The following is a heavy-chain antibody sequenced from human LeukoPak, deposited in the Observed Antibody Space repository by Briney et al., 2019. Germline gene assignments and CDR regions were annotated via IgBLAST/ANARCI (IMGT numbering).Heavy chain of an antibody. V-gene: IGHV3-23*01. Sequence: GGSLRLSCAASGFIFGSKAMSWVRQAPGKGLEWVSAISGTGGSIYYADSVKGRFTISRDNSKSTLYLQMNSLRAEDTAVYYCAKGMGGLPTCMDVWGKGTTVTVSS. CDR2: ISGTGGSI. J-gene: IGHJ6*03. CDR1: GFIFGSKA. D-gene: IGHD3-16*01. CDR3: AKGMGGLPTCMDV.